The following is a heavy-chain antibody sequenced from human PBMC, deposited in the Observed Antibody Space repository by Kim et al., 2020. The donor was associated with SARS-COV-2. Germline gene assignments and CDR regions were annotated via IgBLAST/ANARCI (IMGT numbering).Heavy chain of an antibody. CDR1: GFTFSNAW. D-gene: IGHD6-6*01. CDR3: TTEYSSSSYYYGMDV. CDR2: IKSKTDGGTT. Sequence: GGSLRLSCAASGFTFSNAWMSWVRQAPGKGLEWVGRIKSKTDGGTTDYAAPVKGRFTISRDDSKNTLYLQMNSLKTEDTAVYYCTTEYSSSSYYYGMDVWGERPTVTVSS. J-gene: IGHJ6*04. V-gene: IGHV3-15*01.